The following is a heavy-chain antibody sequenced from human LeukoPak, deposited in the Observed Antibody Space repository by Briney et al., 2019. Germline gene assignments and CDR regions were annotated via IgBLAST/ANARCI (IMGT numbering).Heavy chain of an antibody. CDR3: ARGGGSGSPEY. D-gene: IGHD3-10*01. Sequence: SQTLSLTCTVSGDSISNGGYYWSWIRQHPGRGLEWIGFIYYIGSTYYNPSLKSRVTISVDTSQNQFSLRLSSVTAADTAVYYCARGGGSGSPEYWGQGTLVTVSS. CDR2: IYYIGST. V-gene: IGHV4-31*03. J-gene: IGHJ4*02. CDR1: GDSISNGGYY.